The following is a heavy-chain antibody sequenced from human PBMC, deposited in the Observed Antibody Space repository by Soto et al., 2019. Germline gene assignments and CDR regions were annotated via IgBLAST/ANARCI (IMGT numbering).Heavy chain of an antibody. V-gene: IGHV3-23*01. CDR2: ISGSGGST. J-gene: IGHJ5*01. CDR1: GFTFSSYA. CDR3: ANQRSYGDYWFDY. D-gene: IGHD4-17*01. Sequence: GGSLRLSCAASGFTFSSYAMSWVRQAPGKGLEWVSAISGSGGSTYYADSVKGRFTISRDNSKNTLYLQMNSLRAEDTAVYYCANQRSYGDYWFDYWGQGTLVTVSS.